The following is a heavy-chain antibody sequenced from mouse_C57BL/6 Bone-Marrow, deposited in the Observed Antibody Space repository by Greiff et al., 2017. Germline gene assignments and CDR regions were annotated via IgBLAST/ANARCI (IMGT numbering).Heavy chain of an antibody. J-gene: IGHJ3*01. CDR2: INPSSGYT. Sequence: QVQLQQSGAELARPGASVKMSCKASGYTFTSYTMHWVKQGPGQGLEWIGYINPSSGYTKYNQKFKDKATLTADKSSSTAYMQLSSLTSEDSAVYYCARGDYYGSVFAYWGQGTLVTVSA. CDR1: GYTFTSYT. V-gene: IGHV1-4*01. D-gene: IGHD1-1*01. CDR3: ARGDYYGSVFAY.